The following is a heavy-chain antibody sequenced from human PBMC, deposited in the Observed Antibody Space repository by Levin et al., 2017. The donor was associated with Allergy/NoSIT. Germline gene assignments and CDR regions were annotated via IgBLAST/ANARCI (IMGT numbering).Heavy chain of an antibody. D-gene: IGHD1-1*01. Sequence: SETLSLTCTVSGGSISSGGYYWSWIRQHPGKGLEWIGYIYYSGSTYYNPSLKSRVTISVDTSKNQFSLKLSSVTAADTAVYYCARDLEVGSYFDYWGQGTLVTVSS. J-gene: IGHJ4*02. V-gene: IGHV4-31*03. CDR3: ARDLEVGSYFDY. CDR2: IYYSGST. CDR1: GGSISSGGYY.